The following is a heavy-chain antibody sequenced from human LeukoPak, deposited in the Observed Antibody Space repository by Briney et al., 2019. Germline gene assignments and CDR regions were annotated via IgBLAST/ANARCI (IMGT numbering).Heavy chain of an antibody. J-gene: IGHJ5*02. D-gene: IGHD2-15*01. CDR1: GGTFSSYA. V-gene: IGHV1-69*04. CDR3: ARLTNGYCSGGSCYRANGFDP. CDR2: IIPIVGIA. Sequence: SVKVSCKASGGTFSSYAISWVRQAPGQGLEWMGRIIPIVGIANYAQKFQGRVTITADKSTSTAYMELSSLRSEDTAVYYCARLTNGYCSGGSCYRANGFDPWGQGTLDTVSS.